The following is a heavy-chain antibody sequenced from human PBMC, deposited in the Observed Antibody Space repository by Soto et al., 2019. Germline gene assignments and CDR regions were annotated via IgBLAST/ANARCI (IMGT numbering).Heavy chain of an antibody. V-gene: IGHV3-53*01. Sequence: DVQLVESGGGLIQPGECLRLYCAAFGLTVSGKKYVAWVRQAPGKGLEWVSALYDVDGTYYADSVKGRFTTSRDSSKTTVYLQMNGLRPDDTAVYYCASWHERAHAFDVWGQGTTVTVSS. CDR3: ASWHERAHAFDV. CDR2: LYDVDGT. D-gene: IGHD1-1*01. CDR1: GLTVSGKKY. J-gene: IGHJ3*01.